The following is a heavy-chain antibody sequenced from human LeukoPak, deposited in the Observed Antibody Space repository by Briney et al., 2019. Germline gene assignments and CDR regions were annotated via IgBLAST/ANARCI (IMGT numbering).Heavy chain of an antibody. CDR1: GFTFSSYP. CDR3: AKSYDNGWYVCDY. J-gene: IGHJ4*02. CDR2: ISYDGSNK. V-gene: IGHV3-30*18. Sequence: PGRSLRLSCAASGFTFSSYPMHWVRQAPRKGLEWVAVISYDGSNKYYADSVKGRFTISRDNSKNTRFLQMNSLRPEDTAVYYCAKSYDNGWYVCDYWGQGTLVTVSS. D-gene: IGHD6-19*01.